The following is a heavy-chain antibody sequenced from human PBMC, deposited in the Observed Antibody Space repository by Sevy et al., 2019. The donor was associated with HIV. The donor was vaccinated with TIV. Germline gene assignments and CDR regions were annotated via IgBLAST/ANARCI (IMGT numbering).Heavy chain of an antibody. CDR3: ARGIRGGAFDI. D-gene: IGHD3-16*01. CDR2: ISSSSSSSI. CDR1: GFTFSSYS. V-gene: IGHV3-48*01. J-gene: IGHJ3*02. Sequence: GGSLRLSCAASGFTFSSYSMNWVRQAPGKGLEWVSYISSSSSSSIYYADSVKGRFTISRDNAKNSLYLQMNSPRAEDTAVYYCARGIRGGAFDIWGQGTMVTVSS.